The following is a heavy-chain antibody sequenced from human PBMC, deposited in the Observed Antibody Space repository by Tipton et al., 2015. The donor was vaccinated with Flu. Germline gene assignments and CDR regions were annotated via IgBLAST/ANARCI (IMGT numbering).Heavy chain of an antibody. Sequence: GLVKPSETLSLTCTVSGGSISSSSYFWGWIRQPPGKGLEWIGSIFHSGTTYYNPSLKSRVTISVDTSKNQFSLKMSSVTAADTAVYYCARAPGRPCSANACPNWIDPCGQGTLVTVSS. CDR3: ARAPGRPCSANACPNWIDP. D-gene: IGHD2-15*01. CDR2: IFHSGTT. CDR1: GGSISSSSYF. V-gene: IGHV4-39*07. J-gene: IGHJ5*02.